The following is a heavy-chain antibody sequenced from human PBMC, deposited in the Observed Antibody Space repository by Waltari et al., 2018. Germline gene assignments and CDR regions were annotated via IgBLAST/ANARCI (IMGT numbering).Heavy chain of an antibody. J-gene: IGHJ5*02. D-gene: IGHD1-26*01. Sequence: QVEESGGGVVQPGGSLRLSCVASGYPFNNYGMHWVRQAPGKGLEWLAVISSDGSGKYYADSGKGRFTMSRDNSKNMVYLQMNSLRPEDTAVYYCAKAGGIYNYPLDPWGQGTLVTVSS. CDR2: ISSDGSGK. CDR3: AKAGGIYNYPLDP. CDR1: GYPFNNYG. V-gene: IGHV3-30*18.